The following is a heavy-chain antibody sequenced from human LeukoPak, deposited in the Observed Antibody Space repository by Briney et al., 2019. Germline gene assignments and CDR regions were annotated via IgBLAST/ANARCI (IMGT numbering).Heavy chain of an antibody. Sequence: PSETLSLTCTVSGGSVNSGTYYWSWIRQPPGKGLEWIGNIYYSGSAYYNPSLKSRVTMSVDTSKNQFSLKLSSVTAADTAVYYCARDFSAAFDIWGQGTMVTVSS. CDR2: IYYSGSA. CDR3: ARDFSAAFDI. D-gene: IGHD2/OR15-2a*01. CDR1: GGSVNSGTYY. J-gene: IGHJ3*02. V-gene: IGHV4-39*07.